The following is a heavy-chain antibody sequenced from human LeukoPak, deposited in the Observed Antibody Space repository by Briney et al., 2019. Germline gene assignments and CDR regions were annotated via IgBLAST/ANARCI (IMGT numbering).Heavy chain of an antibody. J-gene: IGHJ3*01. D-gene: IGHD3-22*01. CDR2: INPNSGGT. CDR3: ARDRYYDSSGYSPPSD. CDR1: GYTFTGYY. Sequence: ASVKVSCKASGYTFTGYYMHWVRQAPGQGLEWMGWINPNSGGTNYAQKFQGRVTMTRDTSISTAYMELSRLRSDDTAVYYCARDRYYDSSGYSPPSDWGQGTMVTVSS. V-gene: IGHV1-2*02.